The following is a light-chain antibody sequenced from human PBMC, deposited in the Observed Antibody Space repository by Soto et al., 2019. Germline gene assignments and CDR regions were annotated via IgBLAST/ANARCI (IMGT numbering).Light chain of an antibody. Sequence: IQMIQKARTLVASVEVRDSIACRASQDIANFLAWYQHKPGKVPTLLIYAASTLQSGVPSRFSGSASGTDFTLTISSLQAEDFATYYCQKYNSPPGTFGQGTKVDIK. CDR2: AAS. V-gene: IGKV1-27*01. J-gene: IGKJ1*01. CDR1: QDIANF. CDR3: QKYNSPPGT.